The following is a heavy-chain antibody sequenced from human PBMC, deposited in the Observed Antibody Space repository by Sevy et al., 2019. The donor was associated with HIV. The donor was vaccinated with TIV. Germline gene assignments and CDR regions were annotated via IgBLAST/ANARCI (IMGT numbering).Heavy chain of an antibody. D-gene: IGHD1-26*01. V-gene: IGHV4-39*01. Sequence: SETLSLTCTVSGGSISSSSYYWGWIRQPPGKGLEWIGSIYYSGSTYYNPSLKSRVTISVDTSKNQFSLKLSSVTAAETAVYYCARGGIVGATSFDYWGQGTLVTVSS. CDR1: GGSISSSSYY. J-gene: IGHJ4*02. CDR2: IYYSGST. CDR3: ARGGIVGATSFDY.